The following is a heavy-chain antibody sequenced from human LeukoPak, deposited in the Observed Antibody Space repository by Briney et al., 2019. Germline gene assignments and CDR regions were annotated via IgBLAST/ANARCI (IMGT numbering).Heavy chain of an antibody. CDR3: ARVTLEYYYDSSGYHVIFYYMDV. CDR2: ISSSSSYI. V-gene: IGHV3-21*01. J-gene: IGHJ6*03. Sequence: GGSLRLSCAGSGFTFSSYSMNWVRQAPGKGLEWVSAISSSSSYIYYADSVKGRFTISRDNAKNALYLQMNSLRAEDTAVYYCARVTLEYYYDSSGYHVIFYYMDVWGKGTTVTVSS. CDR1: GFTFSSYS. D-gene: IGHD3-22*01.